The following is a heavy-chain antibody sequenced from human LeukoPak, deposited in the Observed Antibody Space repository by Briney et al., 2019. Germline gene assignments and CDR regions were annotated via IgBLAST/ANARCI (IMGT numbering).Heavy chain of an antibody. V-gene: IGHV4-59*01. CDR3: ARDNPRQLDYGMDV. Sequence: SETLSLTCTVSAGSISSYYWSWIRQPPGKGLEWIGYIYYSGSTNYNPSLKSRVTISVDTSKNQFSLKLSSVTAADTAVYYCARDNPRQLDYGMDVWGQGTTVTVSS. D-gene: IGHD6-13*01. J-gene: IGHJ6*02. CDR1: AGSISSYY. CDR2: IYYSGST.